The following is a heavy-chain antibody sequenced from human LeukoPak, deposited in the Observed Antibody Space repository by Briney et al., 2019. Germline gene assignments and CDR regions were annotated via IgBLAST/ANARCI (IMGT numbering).Heavy chain of an antibody. CDR1: GFTFSNYW. V-gene: IGHV3-7*01. J-gene: IGHJ5*02. Sequence: GGSLRLSCAVSGFTFSNYWMSWVRQAPGKGLEWVANMKGDGSEKHYVDSMKGRFTISRDNAKNSLYLQMNSLTAEDTAVYYCARQVQYRSGYFPPDPWGQGTLVTVSS. CDR2: MKGDGSEK. D-gene: IGHD6-19*01. CDR3: ARQVQYRSGYFPPDP.